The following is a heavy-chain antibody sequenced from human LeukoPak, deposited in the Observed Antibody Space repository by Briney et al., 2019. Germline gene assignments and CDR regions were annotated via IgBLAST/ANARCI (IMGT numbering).Heavy chain of an antibody. CDR1: GGSISSSYS. D-gene: IGHD3-10*01. V-gene: IGHV4-39*07. J-gene: IGHJ4*02. CDR3: ARLSVDYYGSGSASDY. CDR2: IYYSGST. Sequence: SETLSLTCTVSGGSISSSYSWGWIRQPPGKGLEWIGNIYYSGSTNYNPSLKSRVTISVDTSKNQFSLKLSSVTAADTAVYYCARLSVDYYGSGSASDYWGQGTLVTVSS.